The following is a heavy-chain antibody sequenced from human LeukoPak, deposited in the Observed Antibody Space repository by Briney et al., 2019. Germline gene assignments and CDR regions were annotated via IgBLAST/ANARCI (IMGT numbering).Heavy chain of an antibody. CDR1: GGSISSGSYY. Sequence: PSQTLSLTCTVSGGSISSGSYYWSWIRQPAGKGLEWIGRIYTSGSTNYNPSLKSRVTISVDTSKNQFSLKLSSVTAADTAVYYCARASPYGDYEDWGQGTLVTVSS. D-gene: IGHD4-17*01. V-gene: IGHV4-61*02. CDR2: IYTSGST. CDR3: ARASPYGDYED. J-gene: IGHJ4*02.